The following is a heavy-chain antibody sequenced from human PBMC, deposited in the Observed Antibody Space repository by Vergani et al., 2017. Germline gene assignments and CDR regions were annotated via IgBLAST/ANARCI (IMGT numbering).Heavy chain of an antibody. Sequence: EVQLLESGGGLVQPGGSLRLSCAASGFTFSSYAMSWVRQAPGKGLEWVSAISGSGGSTYYADSVKGRLTISRDNSKNTLYLQMNSLRAEDTAVYYCAKGSRVYYYDSSGKVSSWYFDLWGRGTLVTVSS. CDR3: AKGSRVYYYDSSGKVSSWYFDL. CDR2: ISGSGGST. J-gene: IGHJ2*01. CDR1: GFTFSSYA. D-gene: IGHD3-22*01. V-gene: IGHV3-23*01.